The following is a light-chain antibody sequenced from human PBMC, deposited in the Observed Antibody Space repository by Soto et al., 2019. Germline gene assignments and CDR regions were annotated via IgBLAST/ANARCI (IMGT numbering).Light chain of an antibody. CDR2: EGS. CDR3: CSYAGSSTSRVV. J-gene: IGLJ2*01. V-gene: IGLV2-23*01. Sequence: QSALTQPASVSGSPGQSITISCTGTSSDVGSYNLVSWYQQHPGKAPKLMIYEGSKRPSGVSNRFSGSKSGNTASLTISGLQAEDEADYYCCSYAGSSTSRVVFGGGTQLTVL. CDR1: SSDVGSYNL.